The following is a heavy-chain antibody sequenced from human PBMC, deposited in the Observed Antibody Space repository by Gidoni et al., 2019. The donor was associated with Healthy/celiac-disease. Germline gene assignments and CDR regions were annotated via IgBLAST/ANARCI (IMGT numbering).Heavy chain of an antibody. CDR2: ISGSGGST. CDR1: GFTFSRYA. D-gene: IGHD3-10*01. CDR3: AKDRGGYYGSGSYPYNWFDP. J-gene: IGHJ5*02. Sequence: EVQLVESGGGLVQPGGSLRLSCAASGFTFSRYAMSWVRQPPGKGLELVSAISGSGGSTYYAASLTVRFPISRYNSKNTLYLQMNSLVAEYTAVYYCAKDRGGYYGSGSYPYNWFDPWGQGILVTVSS. V-gene: IGHV3-23*04.